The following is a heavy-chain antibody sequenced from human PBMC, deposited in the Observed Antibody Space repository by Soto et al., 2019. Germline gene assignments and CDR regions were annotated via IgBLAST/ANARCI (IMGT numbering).Heavy chain of an antibody. CDR3: ARSACSGGSCNWFDP. J-gene: IGHJ5*02. CDR1: GYSISSGYY. Sequence: SETLSLTCAVSGYSISSGYYWGWIRQPPGKGLEWIGSIYHSGSTYYNPSLKSRVTISVDTSKNQFSLKLSSVTAADTAVYYCARSACSGGSCNWFDPWGQGTLVTVSS. CDR2: IYHSGST. D-gene: IGHD2-15*01. V-gene: IGHV4-38-2*01.